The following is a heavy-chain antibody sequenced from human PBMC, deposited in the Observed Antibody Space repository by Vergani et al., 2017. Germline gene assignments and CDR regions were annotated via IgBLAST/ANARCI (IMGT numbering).Heavy chain of an antibody. Sequence: VQLLESGGGLVQPGGSLRLSCAASGFTFSSYAMSWVRQAPGKGLEWIGSIYYSGSTYYNPSLKSRVTISVDTSKNQFSLKLSSVTAADTAVYYCARRIVVVPAAISELWGQGTLVTVSS. D-gene: IGHD2-2*02. CDR3: ARRIVVVPAAISEL. CDR2: IYYSGST. CDR1: GFTFSSYA. V-gene: IGHV4-39*01. J-gene: IGHJ4*02.